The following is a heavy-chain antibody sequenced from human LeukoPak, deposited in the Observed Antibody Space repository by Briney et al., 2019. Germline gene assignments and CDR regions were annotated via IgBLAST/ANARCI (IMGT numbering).Heavy chain of an antibody. V-gene: IGHV3-7*05. CDR1: GFTFSRYW. J-gene: IGHJ3*02. D-gene: IGHD2-21*02. CDR3: ARIGVTPTVLSAYDI. CDR2: IKEDGSAG. Sequence: GGSLRLSCAASGFTFSRYWMSWLRQAPGKGLEWVANIKEDGSAGYYVDSVKGRFTISRDNAKNSLYLHTNSLRAEDTAVYYCARIGVTPTVLSAYDIWGQGTMVTVSS.